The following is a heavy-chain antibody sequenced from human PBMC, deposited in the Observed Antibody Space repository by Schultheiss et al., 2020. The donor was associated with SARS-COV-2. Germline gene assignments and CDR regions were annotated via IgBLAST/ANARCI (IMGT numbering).Heavy chain of an antibody. D-gene: IGHD1-26*01. CDR3: ARPGDRIVGAIGWFDP. CDR1: GFTFSSYD. V-gene: IGHV3-13*01. J-gene: IGHJ5*02. Sequence: GGSLRLSCAASGFTFSSYDMHWVRQATGKGLEWVSAIGTAGDTYYPGSVKGRFTISRENAKNSLYLQMNSLRAEDTAVYYCARPGDRIVGAIGWFDPWGQGTLVTVSS. CDR2: IGTAGDT.